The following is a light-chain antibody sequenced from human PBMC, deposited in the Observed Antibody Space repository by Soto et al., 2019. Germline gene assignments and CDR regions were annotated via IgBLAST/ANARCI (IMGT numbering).Light chain of an antibody. CDR3: YQRSNWPPT. V-gene: IGKV3-11*01. CDR1: QSVSSY. Sequence: EIVMTQSPATLSVSPGEIATLSCRASQSVSSYLAWYQQKPGQAPRLLIYDASTRATGIPARLRASGSGTDFTLTISSREPEDFADYYCYQRSNWPPTLGGGPKVDIK. J-gene: IGKJ4*01. CDR2: DAS.